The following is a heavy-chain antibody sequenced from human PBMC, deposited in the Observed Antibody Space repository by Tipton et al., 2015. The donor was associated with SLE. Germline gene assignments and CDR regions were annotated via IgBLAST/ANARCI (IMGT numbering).Heavy chain of an antibody. CDR1: GFTFSSYV. V-gene: IGHV3-23*03. Sequence: SLRLSCAASGFTFSSYVMSWVRQAPGKGLEWVSIVYSGGSTYYADSVKGRFTISRDNSKNTLYLQMNSLRAEDTAVYYCASVLDVDIVARGAFDIWGQGTMVTVSS. J-gene: IGHJ3*02. D-gene: IGHD5-12*01. CDR2: VYSGGST. CDR3: ASVLDVDIVARGAFDI.